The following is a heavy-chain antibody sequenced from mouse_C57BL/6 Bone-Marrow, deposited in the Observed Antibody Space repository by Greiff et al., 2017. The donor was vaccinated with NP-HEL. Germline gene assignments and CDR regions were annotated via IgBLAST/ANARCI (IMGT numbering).Heavy chain of an antibody. CDR1: GFSFTTYA. CDR3: VRGAEPYYFDY. CDR2: IRSKSNNYAT. D-gene: IGHD3-3*01. J-gene: IGHJ2*01. V-gene: IGHV10-1*01. Sequence: EVKLMESGGGLVQPKGSLKLSCAASGFSFTTYAMHWVRQAPGKGLEWVARIRSKSNNYATYYADSVKDRFTISRDDSESMLYLQMNNLKTEDTAMYYCVRGAEPYYFDYWGQGTTLTVSS.